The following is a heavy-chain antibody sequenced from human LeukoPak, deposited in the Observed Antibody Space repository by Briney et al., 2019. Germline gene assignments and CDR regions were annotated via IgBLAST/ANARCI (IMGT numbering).Heavy chain of an antibody. CDR3: AKTGAVLIVYYFDS. Sequence: GGSLRLSCAASEFTFSSYAMTWVRQAPGKGLEWVSAISGSSGSTYYADSVKGRFTISRDNSKNTLYLQMNSLRAEDTAVYFCAKTGAVLIVYYFDSWGQGTLVTVSS. D-gene: IGHD3-22*01. V-gene: IGHV3-23*01. CDR2: ISGSSGST. J-gene: IGHJ4*02. CDR1: EFTFSSYA.